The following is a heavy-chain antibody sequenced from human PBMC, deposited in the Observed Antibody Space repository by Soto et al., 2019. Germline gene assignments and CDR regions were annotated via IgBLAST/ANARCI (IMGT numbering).Heavy chain of an antibody. J-gene: IGHJ4*02. CDR2: ISGSGGST. CDR1: GFTFSSYA. D-gene: IGHD2-15*01. Sequence: EVQLLESGGGLVQPGGSLRLSCAASGFTFSSYAMSWVRQAPGKGLEWVSAISGSGGSTYYADSVKGRFTISKDNSKNTQYLKMNSLRAEDTAVYYCAKDQEDIVVVVAATGDYYFDYWGQGTLVTVSS. CDR3: AKDQEDIVVVVAATGDYYFDY. V-gene: IGHV3-23*01.